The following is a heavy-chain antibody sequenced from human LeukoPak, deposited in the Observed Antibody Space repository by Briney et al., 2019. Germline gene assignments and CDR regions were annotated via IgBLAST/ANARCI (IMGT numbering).Heavy chain of an antibody. CDR1: GYTFTGYY. V-gene: IGHV1-2*02. D-gene: IGHD3-3*01. CDR3: GRYIAIQITIFGVVIEGYMDG. Sequence: ASVKVSCKASGYTFTGYYMHWVRQDPGPGLEWMGWINPNSGGTNYAQKFHGRVTMTRDTSISTAYIELRRLRSDDTTVYYYGRYIAIQITIFGVVIEGYMDGWGKGTTVTVSS. CDR2: INPNSGGT. J-gene: IGHJ6*03.